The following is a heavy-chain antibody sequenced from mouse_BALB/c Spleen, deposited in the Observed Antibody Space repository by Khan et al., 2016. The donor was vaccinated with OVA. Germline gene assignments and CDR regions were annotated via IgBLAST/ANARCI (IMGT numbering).Heavy chain of an antibody. J-gene: IGHJ3*01. CDR1: GYTFTNYW. V-gene: IGHV1S132*01. D-gene: IGHD2-1*01. CDR3: ARGYVGNYEFAY. CDR2: IFPGTGTT. Sequence: QVQLQQSGAELVKPGASVKLSCKTSGYTFTNYWIQWVKQRPGQGLGWIGEIFPGTGTTYYNENFKAKPTLTIDTSSNTADMPLISLTAEDAAVYFCARGYVGNYEFAYWGQGTLVTVSA.